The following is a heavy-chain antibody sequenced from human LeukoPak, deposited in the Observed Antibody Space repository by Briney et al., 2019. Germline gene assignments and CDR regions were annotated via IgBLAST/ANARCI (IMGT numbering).Heavy chain of an antibody. CDR1: GYTFTGYY. CDR2: INPNSGGT. D-gene: IGHD3-3*01. Sequence: ASVKVSCKASGYTFTGYYMHWVRQAPGQGLEWMGWINPNSGGTNYAQKFQGRVTMTRDTSISTAYMELSSLRSEDTAVYYCARGIQNSYDFWSGYQHYWGQGTLVTVSS. V-gene: IGHV1-2*02. CDR3: ARGIQNSYDFWSGYQHY. J-gene: IGHJ4*02.